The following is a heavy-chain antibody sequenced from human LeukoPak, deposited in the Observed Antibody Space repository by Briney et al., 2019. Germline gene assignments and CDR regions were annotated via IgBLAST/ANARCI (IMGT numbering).Heavy chain of an antibody. V-gene: IGHV3-21*01. D-gene: IGHD1-26*01. Sequence: PGGSLRLSCAASGFTFSSYSMNWVRQAPGKGLEWVSSISSSSSYIYYADSVKRRFTISRDNAKNSLYLQMNSLRAEDTAVYYCARDSVATVGAIDYWGQGTLVTVSS. CDR1: GFTFSSYS. CDR3: ARDSVATVGAIDY. CDR2: ISSSSSYI. J-gene: IGHJ4*02.